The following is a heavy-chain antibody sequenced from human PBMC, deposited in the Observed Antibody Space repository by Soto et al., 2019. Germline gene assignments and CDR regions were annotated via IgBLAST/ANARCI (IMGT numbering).Heavy chain of an antibody. CDR2: IKSKTDGGTT. CDR3: TTDGGYDSSGYYYYYYGMDV. CDR1: GFTFSNAW. D-gene: IGHD3-22*01. J-gene: IGHJ6*02. V-gene: IGHV3-15*01. Sequence: GGSLRLSCAASGFTFSNAWMSWVRQAPGKGLEWVGRIKSKTDGGTTDYAEPVKGRFTISRDDSKNTLYLQMNSLKTEDTAVYYCTTDGGYDSSGYYYYYYGMDVWGQGTTVTVSS.